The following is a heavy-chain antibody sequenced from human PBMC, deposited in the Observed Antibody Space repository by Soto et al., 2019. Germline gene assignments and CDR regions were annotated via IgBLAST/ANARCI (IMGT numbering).Heavy chain of an antibody. V-gene: IGHV4-59*01. Sequence: SETLSLTCPFSGGSLSSYYWSLIRPPPGKGLEWIGYIYYTGNTNYNPSLKSRVTISVDTSKNQFSLKLTSLTAADTAVYYCARARTSSAVDFDYWGQGTLVTVSS. CDR2: IYYTGNT. J-gene: IGHJ4*02. D-gene: IGHD6-19*01. CDR1: GGSLSSYY. CDR3: ARARTSSAVDFDY.